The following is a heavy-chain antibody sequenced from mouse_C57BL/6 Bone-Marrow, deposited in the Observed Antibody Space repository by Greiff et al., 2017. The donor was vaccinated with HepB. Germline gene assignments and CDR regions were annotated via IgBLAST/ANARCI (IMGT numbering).Heavy chain of an antibody. V-gene: IGHV5-15*01. CDR1: GFTFSDYG. J-gene: IGHJ4*01. CDR3: ARHRNYYGSSYYYAMDY. Sequence: EVNLVESGGGLVQPGGSLKLSCAASGFTFSDYGMAWVRQAPRKGPEWVAFISNLAYSIYYADTVTGRFTISRENAKNTLYLEMSSLRSEDTAMYYCARHRNYYGSSYYYAMDYWGQGTSVTVSS. CDR2: ISNLAYSI. D-gene: IGHD1-1*01.